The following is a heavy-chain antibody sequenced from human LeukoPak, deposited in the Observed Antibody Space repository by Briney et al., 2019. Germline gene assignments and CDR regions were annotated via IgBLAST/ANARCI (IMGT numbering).Heavy chain of an antibody. CDR1: GFTFSNAW. Sequence: GGSLRLSCAASGFTFSNAWMSWVRQAPGKGLEWVGRIKSKTGGGTTDYAAPVKGRFTISRDDSKNTLYLQMNSLKTEDTAVYYCTTELYYDSSGYYTKQTYDYWGQGTLVTVSS. J-gene: IGHJ4*02. D-gene: IGHD3-22*01. V-gene: IGHV3-15*01. CDR2: IKSKTGGGTT. CDR3: TTELYYDSSGYYTKQTYDY.